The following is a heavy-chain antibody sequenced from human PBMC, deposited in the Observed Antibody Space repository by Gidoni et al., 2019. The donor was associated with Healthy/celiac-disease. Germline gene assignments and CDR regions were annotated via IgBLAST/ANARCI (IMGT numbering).Heavy chain of an antibody. CDR3: AKDIPREGHAFDI. D-gene: IGHD1-26*01. J-gene: IGHJ3*02. Sequence: EVQLVASGGGLVQPGRSLRLSCAASGFTLDDYAMHWVRQAPGKGLGWVTGISWNSGSIGYADSVKGRFTISRDNAKNSLYLQMNSLRAEDTALYYCAKDIPREGHAFDIWGQGTMVTVSS. CDR2: ISWNSGSI. CDR1: GFTLDDYA. V-gene: IGHV3-9*01.